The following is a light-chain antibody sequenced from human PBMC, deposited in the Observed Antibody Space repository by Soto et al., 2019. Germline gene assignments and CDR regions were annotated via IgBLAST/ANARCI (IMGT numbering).Light chain of an antibody. CDR1: SSDVGGYNY. V-gene: IGLV2-14*01. CDR3: SSYTSSSTYVV. J-gene: IGLJ2*01. CDR2: DVX. Sequence: QSALTQPASVSGSPGQSITISCTGTSSDVGGYNYVSWYQQHPGKAPKLMIYDVXNRPSGVSNRFSGSKSGNTASLTISGXXAXDXXXYYCSSYTSSSTYVVFGGGTKLTVL.